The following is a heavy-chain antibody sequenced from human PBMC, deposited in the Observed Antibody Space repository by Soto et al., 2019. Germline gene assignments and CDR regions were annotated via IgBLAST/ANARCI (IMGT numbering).Heavy chain of an antibody. J-gene: IGHJ4*02. D-gene: IGHD3-3*01. CDR3: VKAYYDFWSGYYTIDY. CDR2: ISGSGGST. V-gene: IGHV3-23*01. Sequence: GGSLRLSCAASGFTFSSYAMSWVRQAPGKGLEWVSAISGSGGSTYYADSVKGRFTISRDNSKNTLYLQMNSLRAEDTAVYYCVKAYYDFWSGYYTIDYWGQGTLVTVSS. CDR1: GFTFSSYA.